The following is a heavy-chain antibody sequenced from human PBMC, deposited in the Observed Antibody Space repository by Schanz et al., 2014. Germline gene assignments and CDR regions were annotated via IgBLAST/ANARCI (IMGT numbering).Heavy chain of an antibody. CDR2: IYHTGST. D-gene: IGHD4-17*01. CDR1: GGSFSGYY. Sequence: QVQLQQWGAGLLKPSETLSLTCGVFGGSFSGYYWSWIRQPPGKGLEWIGEIYHTGSTNYNPSLNNRVAISVDASNNQFSLKLSSVTAADTAVYYCARGNNFDYGGAFFNYYYYYMDVWGKGTTVTVSS. J-gene: IGHJ6*03. CDR3: ARGNNFDYGGAFFNYYYYYMDV. V-gene: IGHV4-34*01.